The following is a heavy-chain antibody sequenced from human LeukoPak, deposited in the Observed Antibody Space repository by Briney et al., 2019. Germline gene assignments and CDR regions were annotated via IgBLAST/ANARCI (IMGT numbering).Heavy chain of an antibody. CDR1: GGSISSYY. CDR3: ARGGFDY. V-gene: IGHV4-59*01. CDR2: IYYSGST. J-gene: IGHJ4*02. Sequence: SETLSLTCTVSGGSISSYYWSWIRQPPGKGLEWIGYIYYSGSTNYNPSLKSRVTISVDTSKNQFSLKLSSVTAADTAVYYCARGGFDYWGQGTLVTVSS.